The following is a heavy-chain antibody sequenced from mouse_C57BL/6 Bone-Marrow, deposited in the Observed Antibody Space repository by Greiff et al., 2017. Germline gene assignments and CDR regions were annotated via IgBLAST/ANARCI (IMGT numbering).Heavy chain of an antibody. Sequence: VMLVESGPGLVQPSQSLSITCTVSGFSLTSYGVHWVRQSPGKGLEWLGVIWRGGSTDYTAAFMSRLSITKDNSKSQVFFKMNSLQADDTAIYXCAKKGKGFWFAYRGQGTLVTVSA. V-gene: IGHV2-5*01. J-gene: IGHJ3*01. CDR3: AKKGKGFWFAY. CDR1: GFSLTSYG. CDR2: IWRGGST.